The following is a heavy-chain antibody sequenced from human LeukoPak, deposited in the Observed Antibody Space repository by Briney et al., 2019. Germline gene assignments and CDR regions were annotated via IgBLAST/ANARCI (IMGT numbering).Heavy chain of an antibody. V-gene: IGHV3-23*01. Sequence: PGGSLRLSCAASGFTFSSYAMSWVRQAPGKGLEWVSAISGSGGSTYCADSVKGRFTISRDNSKNTLYLQMNSLRAEDTAVYYCAKVKVWEPVPEYYFDYWGQGTLVTVSS. CDR1: GFTFSSYA. CDR3: AKVKVWEPVPEYYFDY. J-gene: IGHJ4*02. D-gene: IGHD1-26*01. CDR2: ISGSGGST.